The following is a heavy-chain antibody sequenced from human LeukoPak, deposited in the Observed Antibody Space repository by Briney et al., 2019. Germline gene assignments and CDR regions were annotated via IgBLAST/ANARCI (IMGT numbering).Heavy chain of an antibody. CDR2: ISVDGNNK. CDR3: AKDLRGYSSAWLDY. D-gene: IGHD6-19*01. CDR1: GFTFSSYV. J-gene: IGHJ4*02. V-gene: IGHV3-30*18. Sequence: GRSLRLSCVGSGFTFSSYVMHWVRQAPGKGLECVAVISVDGNNKNYGDSVKGRFTISRDNSKNTLFLQMNSLRAEDTAVYYCAKDLRGYSSAWLDYWGQGTLVIVSS.